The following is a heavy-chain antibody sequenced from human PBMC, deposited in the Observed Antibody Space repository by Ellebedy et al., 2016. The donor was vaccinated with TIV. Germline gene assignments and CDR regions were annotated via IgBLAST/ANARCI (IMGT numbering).Heavy chain of an antibody. Sequence: PGGSLRLSCAASGFTFSSYAMSWVRQAPGKGLEWVSGISGSGVSTDYADSVKGRFTISRDNSKNTLYLQMNSLRAEDTAVYYCARDMSYGDYDYWGQGTLVTVSS. J-gene: IGHJ4*02. CDR3: ARDMSYGDYDY. D-gene: IGHD4-17*01. CDR2: ISGSGVST. V-gene: IGHV3-23*01. CDR1: GFTFSSYA.